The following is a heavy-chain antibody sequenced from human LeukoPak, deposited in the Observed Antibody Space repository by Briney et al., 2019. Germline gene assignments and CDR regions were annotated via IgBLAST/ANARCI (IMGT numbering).Heavy chain of an antibody. D-gene: IGHD2-2*01. CDR1: GFTFSRYG. CDR3: ARNLPAADY. Sequence: GGSLRLSCVASGFTFSRYGMHWVRQAPGKGLEWVAVILLDGSKEFYTDSVKGRFTISRDNSKNMLYLQMNSLRAEDTAVYYCARNLPAADYWGQGTLVTVSS. V-gene: IGHV3-33*01. J-gene: IGHJ4*02. CDR2: ILLDGSKE.